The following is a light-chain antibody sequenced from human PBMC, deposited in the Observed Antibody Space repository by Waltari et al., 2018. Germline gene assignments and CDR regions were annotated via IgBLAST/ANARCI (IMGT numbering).Light chain of an antibody. V-gene: IGLV1-51*01. CDR3: GTWDTNLRAGV. CDR1: RSNIGMGC. J-gene: IGLJ2*01. CDR2: YNT. Sequence: QSVLPQPPSVSATPGQTVPISCSGSRSNIGMGCVSGYQQLPGTAPKPLIYYNTERHSGIPDRFSGSKSGTSATLDISGLQTGDEADYYCGTWDTNLRAGVFGGGTKLTVL.